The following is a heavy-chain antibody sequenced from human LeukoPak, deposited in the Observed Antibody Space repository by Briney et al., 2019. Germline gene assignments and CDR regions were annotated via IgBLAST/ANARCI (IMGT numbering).Heavy chain of an antibody. V-gene: IGHV3-33*01. CDR2: IWYDGSNK. Sequence: GGSLRLSCAASGFTFSSYGMHWVRQAPGKGLEWVAVIWYDGSNKYYADSVKGRFTISRDNSKTTLYLQMNSLRAEDTAVYYCARGGPRLYYSGGSCYSAGGAFDIWGQGTMVTVSS. D-gene: IGHD2-15*01. CDR3: ARGGPRLYYSGGSCYSAGGAFDI. J-gene: IGHJ3*02. CDR1: GFTFSSYG.